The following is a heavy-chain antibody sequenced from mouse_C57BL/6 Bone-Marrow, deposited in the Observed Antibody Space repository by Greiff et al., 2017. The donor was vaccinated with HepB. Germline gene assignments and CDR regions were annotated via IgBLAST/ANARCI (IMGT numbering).Heavy chain of an antibody. D-gene: IGHD1-1*01. CDR1: GYTFTDYY. J-gene: IGHJ2*01. Sequence: VQLQQSGPELVKPGASVKISCKASGYTFTDYYMNWVKQSHGKSLEWIGDINPNNGGTSYNQKFKGKATLTVDKSSSTAYMELRSLTSEDSAVYYCYGSSPFDYWGQGTTLTVSS. CDR3: YGSSPFDY. CDR2: INPNNGGT. V-gene: IGHV1-26*01.